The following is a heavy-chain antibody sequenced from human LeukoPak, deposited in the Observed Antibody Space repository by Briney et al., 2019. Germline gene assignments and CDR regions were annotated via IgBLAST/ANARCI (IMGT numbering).Heavy chain of an antibody. D-gene: IGHD2/OR15-2a*01. J-gene: IGHJ4*02. CDR1: GITFSRYG. CDR2: ISSSSSTI. V-gene: IGHV3-48*01. CDR3: ARDWFHAIDY. Sequence: GGSLRLSCAASGITFSRYGMHWVRQAPGKGLEWVSYISSSSSTIYYADSVKGRFTISRDNAKNSLYLQMNSLRAEDTAVYYCARDWFHAIDYWGQGTLVTVSS.